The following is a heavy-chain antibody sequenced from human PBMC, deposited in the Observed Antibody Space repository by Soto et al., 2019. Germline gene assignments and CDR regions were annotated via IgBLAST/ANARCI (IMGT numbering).Heavy chain of an antibody. J-gene: IGHJ6*02. D-gene: IGHD5-12*01. V-gene: IGHV1-46*01. CDR3: ARGDIVAIFGMDV. Sequence: ASVKVYCKASGYTFTSYYMHWVRQAPGQGLEWMGIISPSGGSTTYAQKFQGRVTMTRDTSTSTVYMELSSLRSEDTAVYYCARGDIVAIFGMDVWGQGTTVTVSS. CDR1: GYTFTSYY. CDR2: ISPSGGST.